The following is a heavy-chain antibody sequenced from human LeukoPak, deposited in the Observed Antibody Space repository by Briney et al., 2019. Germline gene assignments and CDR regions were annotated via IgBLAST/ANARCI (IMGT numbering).Heavy chain of an antibody. CDR1: GGSISSGDYY. D-gene: IGHD3-22*01. CDR3: ARAGDYYDSSGYDPFDY. V-gene: IGHV4-30-4*01. J-gene: IGHJ4*02. Sequence: PSETLSLTCTVSGGSISSGDYYWSWIRQPPGKGLEWIGYIYYSGSTYYNPSLKSRVTISVDTSKNQFSLKLSSVTAADTAVYYCARAGDYYDSSGYDPFDYWGQGTLVTVSS. CDR2: IYYSGST.